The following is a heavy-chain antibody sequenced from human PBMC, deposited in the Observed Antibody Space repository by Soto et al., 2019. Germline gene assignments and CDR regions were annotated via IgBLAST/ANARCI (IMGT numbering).Heavy chain of an antibody. CDR1: GFTFSGYS. J-gene: IGHJ4*02. D-gene: IGHD2-15*01. V-gene: IGHV3-21*01. Sequence: GGSLRLSCAASGFTFSGYSMHWVRQAPGKGLEWVSSISSSSTSIYYADSLKGRFTISRDNAKNSLYLQMNSLRAEDTAVYYCARAPDIVVVISGNFDYWGQGTLVTVSS. CDR3: ARAPDIVVVISGNFDY. CDR2: ISSSSTSI.